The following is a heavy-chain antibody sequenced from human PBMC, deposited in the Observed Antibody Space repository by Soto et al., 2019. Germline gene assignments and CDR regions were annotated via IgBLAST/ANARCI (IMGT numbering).Heavy chain of an antibody. V-gene: IGHV1-69*01. J-gene: IGHJ4*02. CDR3: ARRPIYDSSGFFDY. CDR2: IIPIFGTA. CDR1: GGTFSSYA. D-gene: IGHD3-22*01. Sequence: QVQLVQSGAEVKKPGSSVKVSRKASGGTFSSYAISWVRQAPGQGLEWMGGIIPIFGTANYAQKFEGRVTITADESTSTAYMELSSLRSEDTAVYYCARRPIYDSSGFFDYWGQGTLVTVSS.